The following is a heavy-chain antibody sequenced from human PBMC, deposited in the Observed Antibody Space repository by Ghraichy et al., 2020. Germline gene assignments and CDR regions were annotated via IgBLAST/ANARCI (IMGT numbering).Heavy chain of an antibody. V-gene: IGHV3-74*01. J-gene: IGHJ4*02. D-gene: IGHD5-24*01. Sequence: GGSLRLSCAASGFSLSYSWMHWVRQAPGKGLVWVSRINRDGSSTNYADSVKGRFTISRDNAKNTLYLEMNSLRAEDTAVYYCARVAQDGYNLLDKWGQGTLVTVSS. CDR3: ARVAQDGYNLLDK. CDR1: GFSLSYSW. CDR2: INRDGSST.